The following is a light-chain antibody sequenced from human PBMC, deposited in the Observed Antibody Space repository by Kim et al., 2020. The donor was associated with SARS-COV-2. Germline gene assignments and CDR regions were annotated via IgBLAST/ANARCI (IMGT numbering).Light chain of an antibody. CDR3: QQYGSSPLYT. CDR1: QSVSSRY. Sequence: SPGERATLSCTASQSVSSRYLAWYQQKPGQAPRLLIYGASSRATGIPDRFSGSGSGTDFTLTISRLEPEDFAVYYCQQYGSSPLYTFGQGTKLEI. J-gene: IGKJ2*01. V-gene: IGKV3-20*01. CDR2: GAS.